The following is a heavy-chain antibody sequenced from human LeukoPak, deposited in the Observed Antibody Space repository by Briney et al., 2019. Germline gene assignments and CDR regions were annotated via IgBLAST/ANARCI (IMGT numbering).Heavy chain of an antibody. CDR1: GFTFDDHV. V-gene: IGHV3-20*01. CDR2: INWNGGST. J-gene: IGHJ3*02. D-gene: IGHD3-3*01. CDR3: ARAVYYDFWSGSPDDAFDI. Sequence: GGSLRLSCAVSGFTFDDHVMSWVRQAPGKGLEWVSGINWNGGSTGYADSVKGRFTISRDNAKNSLYLQMNSLRAEDTALYHCARAVYYDFWSGSPDDAFDIWGQGTMVTVSS.